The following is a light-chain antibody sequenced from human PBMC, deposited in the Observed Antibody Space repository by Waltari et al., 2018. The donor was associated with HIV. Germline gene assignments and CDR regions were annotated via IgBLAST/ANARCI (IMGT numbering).Light chain of an antibody. CDR3: QQYSVFPLT. Sequence: AISFTQSPSYSASIGYRFTIYCQATQDVSTFVAWYQQKPGTAPKLLIYGASVLQCGVPSRFSGSGSGTDFALTIGCLQSDDLATYFCQQYSVFPLTFGPGT. CDR2: GAS. J-gene: IGKJ2*01. V-gene: IGKV1D-8*02. CDR1: QDVSTF.